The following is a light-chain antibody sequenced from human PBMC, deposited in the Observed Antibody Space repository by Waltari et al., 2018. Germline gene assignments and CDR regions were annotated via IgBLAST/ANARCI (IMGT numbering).Light chain of an antibody. V-gene: IGLV2-14*03. CDR3: SSYTSTSTVL. J-gene: IGLJ2*01. CDR1: SSDVGGYNY. Sequence: QSDLSQPASMSGSPGQSITIPCTGTSSDVGGYNYVSWYQESPGKAPKLIIYDVKNRPSGVSNRCAGSKSGNTASLTISGLQAEDEAEYYCSSYTSTSTVLFGGGTKVTVL. CDR2: DVK.